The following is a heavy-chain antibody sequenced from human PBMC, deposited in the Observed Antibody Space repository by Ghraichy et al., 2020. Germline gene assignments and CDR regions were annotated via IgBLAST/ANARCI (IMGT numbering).Heavy chain of an antibody. CDR2: ISSSSSYI. V-gene: IGHV3-21*01. CDR1: GFTFSSYS. Sequence: GGSLRLSCAASGFTFSSYSMNWVRQAPGKGLEWVSSISSSSSYIYYADSVKGRFTISRDNAKNSLYLQMNSLRAEDTAVYYCARDYYGSGSYYSTPASYYYYGMDVWGQGTTVTVSS. D-gene: IGHD3-10*01. J-gene: IGHJ6*02. CDR3: ARDYYGSGSYYSTPASYYYYGMDV.